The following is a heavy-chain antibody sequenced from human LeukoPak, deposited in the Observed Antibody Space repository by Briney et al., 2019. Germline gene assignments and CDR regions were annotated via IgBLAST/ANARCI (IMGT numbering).Heavy chain of an antibody. CDR2: ISSSSSYI. J-gene: IGHJ4*02. D-gene: IGHD4-23*01. CDR1: GFTFSSYS. V-gene: IGHV3-21*01. CDR3: ARDLGDYGGNSWFDY. Sequence: GGSLRLSCAASGFTFSSYSMNWVRQAPGKGLEWVSSISSSSSYIYYADSVKGRFTISRDNAKNSLYLQMNSLRAEDTAVYYCARDLGDYGGNSWFDYWGQGTLVTVSS.